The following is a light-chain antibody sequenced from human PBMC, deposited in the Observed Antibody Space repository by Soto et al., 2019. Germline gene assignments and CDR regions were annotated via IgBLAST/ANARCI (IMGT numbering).Light chain of an antibody. CDR3: QHYNSYSEA. CDR2: KAS. Sequence: SQITQSPSTLAASVRDIVAIACGASQTIISWLALFQQRPGRAPKFLIYKASSLKNGVPLRFSGSGSGTQFTLTNSSLQPDDFATYYCQHYNSYSEAFGQRTKVDIK. CDR1: QTIISW. J-gene: IGKJ1*01. V-gene: IGKV1-5*03.